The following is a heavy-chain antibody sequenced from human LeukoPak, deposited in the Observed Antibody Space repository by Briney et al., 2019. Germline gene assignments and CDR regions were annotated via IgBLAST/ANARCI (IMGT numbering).Heavy chain of an antibody. J-gene: IGHJ4*02. CDR3: ATTGSFVFDY. CDR1: GFTFSSHW. V-gene: IGHV3-30*03. Sequence: GGSLRLSCAASGFTFSSHWMHWVRQAPGKGLEWVATISYDGSSRYYADSVKGPFTISRDNSKNTLYLQMHSLRPEDTAIYYCATTGSFVFDYWGQGTLVTVSS. CDR2: ISYDGSSR. D-gene: IGHD1-14*01.